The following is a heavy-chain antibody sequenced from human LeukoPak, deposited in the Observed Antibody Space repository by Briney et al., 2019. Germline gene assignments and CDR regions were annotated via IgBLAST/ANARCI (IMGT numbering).Heavy chain of an antibody. V-gene: IGHV4-61*05. Sequence: SETLPLTCTVSGGSTSSSSYYWGWIRQPPGKGLEWIGYIYYSGSTNYNPSLKSRVTISVDTSKNQFSLKLSSVTAADTAVYYCARVNSSSWYVGLYYFDYWGQGTLVTVSS. CDR2: IYYSGST. J-gene: IGHJ4*02. D-gene: IGHD6-13*01. CDR3: ARVNSSSWYVGLYYFDY. CDR1: GGSTSSSSYY.